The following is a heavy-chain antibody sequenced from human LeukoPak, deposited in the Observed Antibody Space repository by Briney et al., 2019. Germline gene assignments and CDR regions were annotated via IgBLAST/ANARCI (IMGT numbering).Heavy chain of an antibody. CDR3: ARFSVVAANNWFDP. Sequence: GASVKVSCKASGGTFSSYAISWVRQAPGQGLEWMGGIIPIFGKANYAQKFQGRVTITADESTSTAYMELSSLRSEDTAVYYCARFSVVAANNWFDPWGQGTLVTVSS. V-gene: IGHV1-69*13. CDR1: GGTFSSYA. CDR2: IIPIFGKA. D-gene: IGHD2-15*01. J-gene: IGHJ5*02.